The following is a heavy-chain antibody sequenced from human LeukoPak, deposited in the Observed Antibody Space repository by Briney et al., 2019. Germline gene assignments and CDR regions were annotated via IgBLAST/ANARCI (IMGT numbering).Heavy chain of an antibody. CDR3: AKGPRGWYEVYFDY. Sequence: TGGSLRLSCAASGFTFDDYAMHWVRQAPGKGLEWVSGISWNSGSIGYADSVKGRFTIPRDNAKNSLYLQMNSLRAEDTALYYCAKGPRGWYEVYFDYWGQGTLVTVSS. J-gene: IGHJ4*02. D-gene: IGHD6-19*01. CDR1: GFTFDDYA. CDR2: ISWNSGSI. V-gene: IGHV3-9*01.